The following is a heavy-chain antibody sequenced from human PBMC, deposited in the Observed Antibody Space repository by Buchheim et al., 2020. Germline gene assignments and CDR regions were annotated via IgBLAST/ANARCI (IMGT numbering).Heavy chain of an antibody. CDR1: GGSISSGSYY. CDR2: IYTSGST. Sequence: QVQLQESGPGLVKPSQTLSLTCTVSGGSISSGSYYWSWIRQPAGKGLEWIGRIYTSGSTNYNPSLKSPVTISVDTPQNQFSLKLSSVTAADTAVYYCARGTNNRDGYNLFDYWGQGTL. J-gene: IGHJ4*02. CDR3: ARGTNNRDGYNLFDY. V-gene: IGHV4-61*02. D-gene: IGHD5-24*01.